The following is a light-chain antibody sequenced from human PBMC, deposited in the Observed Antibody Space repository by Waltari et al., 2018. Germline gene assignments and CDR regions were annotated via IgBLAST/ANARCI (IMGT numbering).Light chain of an antibody. V-gene: IGLV2-14*03. CDR1: SSDVGGYNY. Sequence: QSALTQSASVSGSPGQSITISCTGTSSDVGGYNYVSWYQQHPAKAPKVMIYDVSNRPSGVSIRFSGSKSGNTASLTISGLQAEDEADYYCSSYISSSTLELFGGGTSLTVL. CDR2: DVS. J-gene: IGLJ2*01. CDR3: SSYISSSTLEL.